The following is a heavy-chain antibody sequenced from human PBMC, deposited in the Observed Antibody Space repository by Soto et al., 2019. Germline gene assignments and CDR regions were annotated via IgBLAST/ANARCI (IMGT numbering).Heavy chain of an antibody. CDR1: GGTFNSYS. Sequence: QVQLVQSGAEVKTTGSSVKVSCKASGGTFNSYSIHWVRQAPGQGFEWMGGIIPMSGRSNYAQGFQGRVTFSADKSTNTVYMEVNSLTQEDTAVYYCTRRGRQSANWFDPCGQGTLVTVSS. V-gene: IGHV1-69*06. J-gene: IGHJ5*02. CDR3: TRRGRQSANWFDP. CDR2: IIPMSGRS.